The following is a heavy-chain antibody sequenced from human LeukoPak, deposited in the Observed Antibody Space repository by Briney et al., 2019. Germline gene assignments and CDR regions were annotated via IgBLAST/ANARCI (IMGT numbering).Heavy chain of an antibody. Sequence: GGSLRLSCAASGFTFSSYPMSWVRQAPGKGLEWVSAISGSGGRTYYADSVKGRFTFSRDNSKSTVYLQMNSLRAEDTAVYYCAKHHDHCSSTSCYGYWGQGTLATVSS. CDR3: AKHHDHCSSTSCYGY. D-gene: IGHD2-2*01. CDR2: ISGSGGRT. V-gene: IGHV3-23*01. CDR1: GFTFSSYP. J-gene: IGHJ4*02.